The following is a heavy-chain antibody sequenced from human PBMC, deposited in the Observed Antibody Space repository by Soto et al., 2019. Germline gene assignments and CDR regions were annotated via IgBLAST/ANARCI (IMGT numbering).Heavy chain of an antibody. CDR1: GFSFRSYG. CDR3: GRSPARGPLERGFDM. V-gene: IGHV3-33*01. J-gene: IGHJ3*02. Sequence: QVQLVESGGGVVQPGRSLRLSCAASGFSFRSYGMHWVRQAPGKGLEWVAVIWYDGSNKYYADSVRGRFTISRDNFQNTLDLQMNSLRDDDTAVYSCGRSPARGPLERGFDMWGQGTMVTVSS. CDR2: IWYDGSNK. D-gene: IGHD1-1*01.